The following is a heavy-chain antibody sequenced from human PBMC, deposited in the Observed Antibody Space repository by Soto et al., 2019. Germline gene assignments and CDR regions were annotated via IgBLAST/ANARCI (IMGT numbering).Heavy chain of an antibody. Sequence: PGGSLRLSCAASGFVFRNFGMHWVRRGPGKGLEWVAYISSSSSTIYYADSVKGRFTISRDNAKNSLYLQMNSLRAEDTAVYYCARDMITFGGVIVPAPYYYYMDVWGKGTTVTVSS. V-gene: IGHV3-48*01. CDR3: ARDMITFGGVIVPAPYYYYMDV. CDR1: GFVFRNFG. D-gene: IGHD3-16*02. J-gene: IGHJ6*03. CDR2: ISSSSSTI.